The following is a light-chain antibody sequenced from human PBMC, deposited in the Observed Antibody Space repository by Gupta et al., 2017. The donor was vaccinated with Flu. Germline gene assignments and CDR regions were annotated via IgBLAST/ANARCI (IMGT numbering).Light chain of an antibody. J-gene: IGKJ2*01. CDR3: QQSSHMFPYT. Sequence: DIQMTQSPSSLPASVGDRVTVTCRTSHTINNRLNWYQQKPAKAPKLLIFAASSLQSGVPSRFSGSGSGTDFTLTISGLQRDDFATYYFQQSSHMFPYTFGQGTKLEI. V-gene: IGKV1-39*01. CDR2: AAS. CDR1: HTINNR.